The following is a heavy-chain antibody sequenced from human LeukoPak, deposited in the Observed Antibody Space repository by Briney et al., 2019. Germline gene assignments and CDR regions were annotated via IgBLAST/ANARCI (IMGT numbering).Heavy chain of an antibody. CDR1: GFDFSSYV. J-gene: IGHJ4*02. V-gene: IGHV3-30*14. CDR2: MSHDGSNE. D-gene: IGHD5-24*01. Sequence: GGSLRLSCAASGFDFSSYVMHWVRQAPGKGLEWVAVMSHDGSNEYYADSVKGRFTISRDNSENTLYLQMKSLRAEDTAVYYCARGGGYNFFDYWGQGTLVTVSS. CDR3: ARGGGYNFFDY.